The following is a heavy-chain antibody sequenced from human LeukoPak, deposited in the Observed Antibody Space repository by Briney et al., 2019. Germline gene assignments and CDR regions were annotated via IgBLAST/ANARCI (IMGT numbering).Heavy chain of an antibody. V-gene: IGHV4-38-2*01. CDR3: ARHYYDFWSGYYNNNWFDP. Sequence: SETLSLTCAVSGYSISSGYYWGWIRQPPGKGLEWIGSIYHSGSTYYNPSLKSRVTISVDTSKNQFSLKLSSVTAADTAVYYCARHYYDFWSGYYNNNWFDPWGQGNLVTVSS. CDR1: GYSISSGYY. D-gene: IGHD3-3*01. CDR2: IYHSGST. J-gene: IGHJ5*02.